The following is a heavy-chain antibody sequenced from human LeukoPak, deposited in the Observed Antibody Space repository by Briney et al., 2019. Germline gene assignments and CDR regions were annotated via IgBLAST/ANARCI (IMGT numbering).Heavy chain of an antibody. V-gene: IGHV1-2*06. D-gene: IGHD2-15*01. CDR2: INPDSGGT. CDR3: ARDMADCSGGSCRP. J-gene: IGHJ5*02. CDR1: GYTFTGYY. Sequence: GASVKVSCQASGYTFTGYYMHWVRQAPGQGLDWMGRINPDSGGTNYAQKFQGRVTMARDTSISTAYLELSRLRSDDTAVYYCARDMADCSGGSCRPWGQGTLVTVSS.